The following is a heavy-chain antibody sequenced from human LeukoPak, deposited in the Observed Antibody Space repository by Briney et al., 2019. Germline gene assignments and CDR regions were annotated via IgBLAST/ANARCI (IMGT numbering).Heavy chain of an antibody. J-gene: IGHJ3*02. V-gene: IGHV4-4*07. D-gene: IGHD6-6*01. CDR2: IYTSGST. CDR3: ARNTYEYSSSSEAFDI. Sequence: ASETLSLTCTASGGSISSYYWSWIRQPAGKGLEWIGRIYTSGSTNYNPSLKSRVTMSVDTSKNQFSLKLSSVTAADTAVYYCARNTYEYSSSSEAFDIWGQGTMVTVSS. CDR1: GGSISSYY.